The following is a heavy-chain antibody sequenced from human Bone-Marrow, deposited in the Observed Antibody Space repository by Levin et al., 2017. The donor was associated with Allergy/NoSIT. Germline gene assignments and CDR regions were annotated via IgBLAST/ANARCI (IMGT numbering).Heavy chain of an antibody. V-gene: IGHV4-39*01. D-gene: IGHD3-22*01. CDR3: ARLGYYFEASGDNIDY. Sequence: SETLSLTCTVSGGSISSSDYYWGWIRQTPGKGLDWIGSIYYSGSTNYKPSLKSRLTISVDTSKNQFSLRLRSMTATDTAVYYCARLGYYFEASGDNIDYWGQGTLVTVSS. CDR2: IYYSGST. CDR1: GGSISSSDYY. J-gene: IGHJ4*02.